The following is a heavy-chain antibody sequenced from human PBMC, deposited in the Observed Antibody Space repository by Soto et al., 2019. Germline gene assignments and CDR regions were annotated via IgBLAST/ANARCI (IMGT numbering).Heavy chain of an antibody. J-gene: IGHJ2*01. D-gene: IGHD3-16*01. Sequence: EVQLVESGGGLVQPGRSLRLSCTASGFIFDNHAMHWVRQAPGKGLEWVAGVTWNSVATGYADSVKGRFTISRDNAQNSLYLQMNSLSAEDTAVYFCVKEGGMKYFDFWGRGTVVTVSS. CDR3: VKEGGMKYFDF. CDR2: VTWNSVAT. CDR1: GFIFDNHA. V-gene: IGHV3-9*01.